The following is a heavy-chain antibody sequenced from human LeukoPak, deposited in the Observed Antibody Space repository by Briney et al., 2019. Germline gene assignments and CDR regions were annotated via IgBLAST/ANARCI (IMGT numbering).Heavy chain of an antibody. Sequence: GGSLRLSCAASGFTFSSYAMHWVRQAPGKGLEWVAVMSYDGSNKYYADSVKGRFTISGDNSKNTLYLQMNSLRAEDTAVYYGAREGGGIVAFDIWGQGTMVTVSS. CDR2: MSYDGSNK. V-gene: IGHV3-30-3*01. J-gene: IGHJ3*02. CDR1: GFTFSSYA. CDR3: AREGGGIVAFDI. D-gene: IGHD3-16*01.